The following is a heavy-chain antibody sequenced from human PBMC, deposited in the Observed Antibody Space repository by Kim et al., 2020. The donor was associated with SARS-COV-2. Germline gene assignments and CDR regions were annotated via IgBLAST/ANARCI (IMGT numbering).Heavy chain of an antibody. CDR2: ISAYNGNT. Sequence: ASVKVSCKASGYTFTSYGISWVRQAPGQGLEWMGWISAYNGNTNYAQKLQGRVTMTTDTSTSTAYMELRSLRSDDTAVYYCARDARYIAVASYYYGMDVWGQGTTVTVSS. CDR1: GYTFTSYG. V-gene: IGHV1-18*01. CDR3: ARDARYIAVASYYYGMDV. D-gene: IGHD6-13*01. J-gene: IGHJ6*02.